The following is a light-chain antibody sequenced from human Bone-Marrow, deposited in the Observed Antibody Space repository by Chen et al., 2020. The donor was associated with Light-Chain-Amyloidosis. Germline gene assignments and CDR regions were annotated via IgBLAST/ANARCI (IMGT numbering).Light chain of an antibody. CDR1: SSNIGINY. CDR2: RNN. J-gene: IGLJ2*01. V-gene: IGLV1-47*01. CDR3: CSYGGRDTFL. Sequence: QSALTQPPSASGTPGQRVTISCSGASSNIGINYVYWYQHFPGAAPNLLIHRNNQRPSGVSNRFSGSKSGNTASLTISGLQAEDEADYHCCSYGGRDTFLFGGGTRLTVL.